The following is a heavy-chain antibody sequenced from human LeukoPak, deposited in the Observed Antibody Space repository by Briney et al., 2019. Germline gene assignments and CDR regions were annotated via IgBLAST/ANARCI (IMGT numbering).Heavy chain of an antibody. CDR1: GYTFISND. V-gene: IGHV1-8*01. CDR2: LNPNSGNT. J-gene: IGHJ4*02. Sequence: GASVKVSCKASGYTFISNDFNWVRQATGQGLEWMGWLNPNSGNTGFPQKFQGRVTVTRNTSISTAYMELSSLRSEDTAVYYCARGHYDFLTGYSFDYWGQGTLVTVSS. D-gene: IGHD3-9*01. CDR3: ARGHYDFLTGYSFDY.